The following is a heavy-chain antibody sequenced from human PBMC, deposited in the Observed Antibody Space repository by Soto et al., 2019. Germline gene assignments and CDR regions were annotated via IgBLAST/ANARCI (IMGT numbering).Heavy chain of an antibody. V-gene: IGHV1-18*01. J-gene: IGHJ4*02. D-gene: IGHD2-15*01. CDR1: GYTFTSYG. CDR2: ISAYNGNT. Sequence: ASVKVSCKASGYTFTSYGISWVRQAPGQGLEWMGWISAYNGNTNYAQKLQGRVTMTTDTSTSTAYMELRSLRSDDTAVYYCARGPPQYCSGGSCYSFIRFDSWGQGTLVTVSS. CDR3: ARGPPQYCSGGSCYSFIRFDS.